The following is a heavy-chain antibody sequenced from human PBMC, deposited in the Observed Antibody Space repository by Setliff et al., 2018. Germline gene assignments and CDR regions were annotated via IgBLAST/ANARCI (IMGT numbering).Heavy chain of an antibody. CDR2: IKSKTDGGTT. J-gene: IGHJ4*02. Sequence: PGGSLRLSCAASGFTFNNAWMSWVRQAPGKGLEWVGRIKSKTDGGTTDYAAPVKGRFTISRGDSKNTLYLQMDSLTTEDTAVYYCTTEIRWELLPNYWGQGTLVTVS. CDR1: GFTFNNAW. V-gene: IGHV3-15*01. D-gene: IGHD1-26*01. CDR3: TTEIRWELLPNY.